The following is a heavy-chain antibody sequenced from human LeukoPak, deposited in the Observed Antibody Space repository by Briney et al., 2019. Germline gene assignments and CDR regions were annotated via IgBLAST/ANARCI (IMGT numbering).Heavy chain of an antibody. CDR1: GFKFSDHY. V-gene: IGHV3-7*01. CDR3: GRDPAWGAIDY. Sequence: PGGSQRLSCAASGFKFSDHYIDWVRQAPGKGLEWVANMNPDGSVKSYVDSVKGRFTVSRDNAKNSVFLQMNGLRADDTAVYYCGRDPAWGAIDYWGQGTLVTVSS. CDR2: MNPDGSVK. D-gene: IGHD7-27*01. J-gene: IGHJ4*02.